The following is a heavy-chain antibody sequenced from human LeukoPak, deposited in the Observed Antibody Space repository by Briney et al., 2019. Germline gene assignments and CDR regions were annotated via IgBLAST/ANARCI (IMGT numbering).Heavy chain of an antibody. J-gene: IGHJ4*02. V-gene: IGHV3-74*01. Sequence: GGSLRLSCAASGFSFSSYWMHWVRQAPGKGLVWVSRINSDGTNTRYADYVKGRFTISRDNAKNTLYLQMNSLRAEDTAVYYCARDPDSLDYWGQGTLVTVSS. CDR2: INSDGTNT. CDR1: GFSFSSYW. CDR3: ARDPDSLDY. D-gene: IGHD2-21*01.